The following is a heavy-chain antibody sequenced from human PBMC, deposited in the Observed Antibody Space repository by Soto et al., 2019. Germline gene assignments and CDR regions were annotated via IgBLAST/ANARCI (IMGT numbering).Heavy chain of an antibody. V-gene: IGHV3-30-3*01. CDR1: GFTFSSYA. D-gene: IGHD2-2*01. CDR3: ARVIVVVPAATGWGVDY. CDR2: ISYDGSNK. J-gene: IGHJ4*02. Sequence: LRLSCAASGFTFSSYAMHWVRQAPGKGLEWVAVISYDGSNKYYADSVKGRFTISRDNSKNTLYLQMNSLRAEDTAVYYCARVIVVVPAATGWGVDYWGQGTLVTVSS.